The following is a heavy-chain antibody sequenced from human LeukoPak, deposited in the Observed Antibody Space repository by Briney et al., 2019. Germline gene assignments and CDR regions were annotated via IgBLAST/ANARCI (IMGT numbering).Heavy chain of an antibody. CDR3: ARALAVAGTGY. V-gene: IGHV3-9*01. D-gene: IGHD6-19*01. CDR2: ISWNSGSI. Sequence: GGSLRLSCAASGFTFDDYAMHWVRQVPGKGLEWVSGISWNSGSIGYADSVKGRFTISRDNAKNSLYLQMNSLRVEDTAVYYCARALAVAGTGYWGQGTLVTVSS. CDR1: GFTFDDYA. J-gene: IGHJ4*02.